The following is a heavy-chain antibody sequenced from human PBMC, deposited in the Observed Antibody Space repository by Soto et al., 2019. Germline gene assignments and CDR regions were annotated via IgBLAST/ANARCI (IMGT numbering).Heavy chain of an antibody. CDR3: ARDRGRGTYYYYGMDV. CDR1: GFTFSSYA. D-gene: IGHD3-16*01. V-gene: IGHV3-30-3*01. Sequence: QVQLVESGGGVVQPGRSLRLSCAASGFTFSSYAMHWVRQAPGKGLEWVAVISYDGSNKYYADSVKGRFTISRDNSKNXLFLQMNSMRSEGTSVYYCARDRGRGTYYYYGMDVWGQGTPVTVSS. J-gene: IGHJ6*02. CDR2: ISYDGSNK.